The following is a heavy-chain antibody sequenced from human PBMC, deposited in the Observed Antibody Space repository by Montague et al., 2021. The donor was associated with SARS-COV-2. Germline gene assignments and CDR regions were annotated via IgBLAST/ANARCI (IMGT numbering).Heavy chain of an antibody. J-gene: IGHJ6*02. CDR1: GDSISDYY. D-gene: IGHD3-10*01. V-gene: IGHV4-59*01. Sequence: SETLSLTCTVSGDSISDYYWSWIRQPPGMGLEWIGYIFRSGATNYNPPPKSRVIISLDTSKSQFSLRLSSVTAADTAIYYCARTSRGSRYFYGVDVWGQGTTVTVS. CDR3: ARTSRGSRYFYGVDV. CDR2: IFRSGAT.